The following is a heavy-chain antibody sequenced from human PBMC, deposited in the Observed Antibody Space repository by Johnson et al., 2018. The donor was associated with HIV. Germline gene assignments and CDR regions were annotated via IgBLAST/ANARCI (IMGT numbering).Heavy chain of an antibody. D-gene: IGHD5-12*01. J-gene: IGHJ3*02. Sequence: MHLVESGGGLVQPGGSLRLSCAASGFSFSSNWMSWVRQAPGKGLEWEAFIWCDGSNKSYAGSVKGRFTISRDNSNNTLYLQMNSLRAEDTAVYFCARGYSSNFDIWGQGTMVTVSS. CDR3: ARGYSSNFDI. V-gene: IGHV3-33*08. CDR1: GFSFSSNW. CDR2: IWCDGSNK.